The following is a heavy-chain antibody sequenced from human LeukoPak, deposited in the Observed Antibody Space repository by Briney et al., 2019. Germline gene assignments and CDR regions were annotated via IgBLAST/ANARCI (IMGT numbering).Heavy chain of an antibody. Sequence: GGSLRLSCAASGFTFSSYGMHWVRQAPGKGLEWVAFIRYDGSNKYYADSVKGRFTISRDNSKNTLYLQMNSLRAEDTAVYYCAKEAGSSWYVGGYFDYWGQGTLVTVSS. J-gene: IGHJ4*02. D-gene: IGHD6-13*01. V-gene: IGHV3-30*02. CDR2: IRYDGSNK. CDR3: AKEAGSSWYVGGYFDY. CDR1: GFTFSSYG.